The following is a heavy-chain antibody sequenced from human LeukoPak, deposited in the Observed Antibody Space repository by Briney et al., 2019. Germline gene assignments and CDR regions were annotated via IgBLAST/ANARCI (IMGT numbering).Heavy chain of an antibody. D-gene: IGHD3-16*01. V-gene: IGHV3-53*05. CDR2: IYSGGST. CDR1: GSTVSSNY. J-gene: IGHJ3*02. Sequence: GGSLRLSCAASGSTVSSNYMSWVRQAPGKGLEWVSVIYSGGSTYYADSVKGRFTISRDNSKNTLYLQMNSLRAEDTAVYYCARDANYHDSDAYYDALDIWGQGTLVTVSS. CDR3: ARDANYHDSDAYYDALDI.